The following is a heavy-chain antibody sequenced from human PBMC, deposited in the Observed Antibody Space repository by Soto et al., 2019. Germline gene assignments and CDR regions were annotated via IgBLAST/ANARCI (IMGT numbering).Heavy chain of an antibody. CDR1: CGSISSGDYY. Sequence: SETLSLTCTVSCGSISSGDYYWSWIRQPPGKGLEWIGYIYYSGSTYYNPSLKSRVTISVDTSKNQFSLKLSSVTAADTAVYYCARGPPPMIVVVPGFDYWGQGTLVTVSS. J-gene: IGHJ4*02. V-gene: IGHV4-30-4*01. D-gene: IGHD3-22*01. CDR3: ARGPPPMIVVVPGFDY. CDR2: IYYSGST.